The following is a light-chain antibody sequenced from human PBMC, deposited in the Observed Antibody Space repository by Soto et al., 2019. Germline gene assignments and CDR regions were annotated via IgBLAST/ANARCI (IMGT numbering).Light chain of an antibody. CDR1: QSISFNY. J-gene: IGKJ4*01. V-gene: IGKV3D-15*01. CDR3: QQYNNWPPVT. CDR2: GAS. Sequence: EIVLTQSPGTLSLSPGESATLSCRASQSISFNYLAWYHQKPGQAPRLLIYGASNRATGIPDRFSGSGSGTEFTLTISSLQSEDFAVYYCQQYNNWPPVTFGGGTKVEIK.